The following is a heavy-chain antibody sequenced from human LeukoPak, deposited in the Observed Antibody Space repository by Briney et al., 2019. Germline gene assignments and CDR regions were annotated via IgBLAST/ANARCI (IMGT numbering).Heavy chain of an antibody. V-gene: IGHV4-31*03. J-gene: IGHJ3*02. CDR2: IYYSGST. CDR3: ASGHSGYFAFDI. D-gene: IGHD5-12*01. CDR1: GGSISSGGYY. Sequence: SQTLSLTCTVSGGSISSGGYYWSWIRQHPGKGLEWIGYIYYSGSTYYNPSLKSRVTISVDTSKNQFSLKLSSVTAADTAVYYCASGHSGYFAFDIWGQGTMVTVSS.